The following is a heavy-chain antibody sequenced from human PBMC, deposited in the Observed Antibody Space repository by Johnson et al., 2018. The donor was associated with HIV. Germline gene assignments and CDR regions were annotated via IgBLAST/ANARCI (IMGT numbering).Heavy chain of an antibody. CDR1: GFTFDYYG. Sequence: VQLVESGGGVVRPGGSLRLSCAASGFTFDYYGMSWVRQAPGKGLEWVSGINWNGGRTGYADSVKGRFTISRDNAKNSLFLQMNCLRAEDTAVYYCAKDERAGQWLVLAFDIWGQGTMVTVSS. V-gene: IGHV3-20*04. CDR2: INWNGGRT. J-gene: IGHJ3*02. CDR3: AKDERAGQWLVLAFDI. D-gene: IGHD6-19*01.